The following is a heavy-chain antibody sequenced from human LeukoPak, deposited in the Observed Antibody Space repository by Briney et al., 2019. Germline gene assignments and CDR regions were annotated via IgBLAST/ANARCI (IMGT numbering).Heavy chain of an antibody. CDR3: ARGLLWFGELHAFDI. V-gene: IGHV3-7*01. J-gene: IGHJ3*02. CDR1: GFTFSRFW. Sequence: GGSLRLSCAASGFTFSRFWMSWVRQAPGKGLEWVANIKQDGSEKYYVDSVKGRFTISRDNAKNSLYLQMNSLRAEDTAVYYCARGLLWFGELHAFDIWGQGTMVTVSS. CDR2: IKQDGSEK. D-gene: IGHD3-10*01.